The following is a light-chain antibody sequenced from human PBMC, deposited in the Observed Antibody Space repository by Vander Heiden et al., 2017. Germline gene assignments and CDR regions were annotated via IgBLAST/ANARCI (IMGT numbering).Light chain of an antibody. CDR3: QQRSNWPRT. CDR1: QSVSSY. CDR2: DAS. Sequence: EIVLTQSPATLSLSPGERATLPCRASQSVSSYLAWYQQKPGQAPRLLIYDASNRATGIPARFSGSGPGTDFTLTISSLEPEDFAVYYCQQRSNWPRTFGQGTKVEIK. V-gene: IGKV3-11*01. J-gene: IGKJ1*01.